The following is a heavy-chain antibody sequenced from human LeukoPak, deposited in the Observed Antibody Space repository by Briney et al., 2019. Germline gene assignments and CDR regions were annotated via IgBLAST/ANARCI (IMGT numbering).Heavy chain of an antibody. CDR2: IYYSGST. J-gene: IGHJ6*03. CDR3: ARLSYNSIYYYYYMDV. D-gene: IGHD1-20*01. V-gene: IGHV4-39*01. CDR1: GGSISSSSYY. Sequence: PSETLSLTCTVSGGSISSSSYYWGWIRQPPGKGLEWIGSIYYSGSTYYNPSLKSRVTISVDTSKNQFSLKLSSVTAADTAVYYCARLSYNSIYYYYYMDVWGKGTTVTVSS.